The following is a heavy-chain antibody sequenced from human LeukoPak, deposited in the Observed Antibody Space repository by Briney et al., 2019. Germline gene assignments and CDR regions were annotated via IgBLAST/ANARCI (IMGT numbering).Heavy chain of an antibody. CDR2: IYHSGST. D-gene: IGHD4-23*01. CDR3: ARANSAVVY. CDR1: GGSISSGGYY. Sequence: SETLSLTCTVSGGSISSGGYYWSWIRQPPGKGLEWIGYIYHSGSTYYNPSLKSRVTISVDRSKNQFSPKLSSVTAADTAVYYCARANSAVVYWGQGTLVTVSS. J-gene: IGHJ4*02. V-gene: IGHV4-30-2*01.